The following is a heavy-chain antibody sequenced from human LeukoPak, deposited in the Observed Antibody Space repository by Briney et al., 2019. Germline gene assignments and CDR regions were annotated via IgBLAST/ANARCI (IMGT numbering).Heavy chain of an antibody. Sequence: LRPLSAPSGVALCSYAMRWGCPTPDEGLWSGSVISYDGSNKYYAHSVKGRFTNPRDKYKNTLYLQMNSWAVEDTAVYFCARASDSVYQRCELVYYFESCGPGILFTASS. D-gene: IGHD5/OR15-5a*01. CDR3: ARASDSVYQRCELVYYFES. J-gene: IGHJ4*02. V-gene: IGHV3-30*04. CDR1: GVALCSYA. CDR2: ISYDGSNK.